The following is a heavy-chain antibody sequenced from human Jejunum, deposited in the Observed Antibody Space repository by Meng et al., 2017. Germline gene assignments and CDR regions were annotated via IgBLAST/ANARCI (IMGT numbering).Heavy chain of an antibody. CDR3: VKDRESYNGVWDPFDV. CDR2: IEGGSAGT. Sequence: GESLKISCAASGFTFRNYAMSWVRQAPGKGLEWVSSIEGGSAGTFYADSVKGHFTISRDNSKDTLFLQMNSLRAEDTAVYYCVKDRESYNGVWDPFDVWGRGTMVT. V-gene: IGHV3-23*01. CDR1: GFTFRNYA. J-gene: IGHJ3*01. D-gene: IGHD3-10*01.